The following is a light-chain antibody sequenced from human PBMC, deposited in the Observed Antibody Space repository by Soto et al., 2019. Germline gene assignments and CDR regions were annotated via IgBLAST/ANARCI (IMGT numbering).Light chain of an antibody. J-gene: IGLJ1*01. CDR2: ENN. CDR3: SSYTSSSTLLYV. Sequence: QSVLTQPPSVSEAPGQRVTISCTGSSSNIGAGYEAHWYQQVPGTAPKLLIYENNNRPSGVPDRFSGSKSGNTASLTISGLQAEDEADYYCSSYTSSSTLLYVFGTGTKVTVL. CDR1: SSNIGAGYE. V-gene: IGLV1-40*01.